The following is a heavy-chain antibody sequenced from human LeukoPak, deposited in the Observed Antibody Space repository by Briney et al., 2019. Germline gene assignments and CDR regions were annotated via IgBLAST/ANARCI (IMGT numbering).Heavy chain of an antibody. CDR2: INPNSGGT. CDR1: GYTFTGYY. D-gene: IGHD3-10*01. CDR3: ASKLWFGEYPQGYNWFDP. Sequence: ASVKVSCKASGYTFTGYYMHWVRQAPGQGLEWMGRINPNSGGTNYAQKFQGRVTMTRDSSISTAYMELSRLRSDDTAVYYCASKLWFGEYPQGYNWFDPWGQGTLVTVSS. J-gene: IGHJ5*02. V-gene: IGHV1-2*06.